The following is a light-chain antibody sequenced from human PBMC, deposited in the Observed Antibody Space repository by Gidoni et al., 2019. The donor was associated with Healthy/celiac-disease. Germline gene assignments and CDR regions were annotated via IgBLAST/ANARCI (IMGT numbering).Light chain of an antibody. CDR3: QQYYSTGT. J-gene: IGKJ2*02. Sequence: DIHMTQSPSSLSASVGDRVTITCRASQGISNSLAWYQQKPGKAPKLLLYAASRLESGVPSRVSGSGSGTDYTLTISSRQHEDVATYYCQQYYSTGTFGQGTKLEIK. CDR2: AAS. V-gene: IGKV1-NL1*01. CDR1: QGISNS.